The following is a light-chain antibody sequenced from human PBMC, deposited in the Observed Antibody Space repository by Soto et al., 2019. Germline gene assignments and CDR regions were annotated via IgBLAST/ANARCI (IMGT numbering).Light chain of an antibody. Sequence: QSVLTQPRSVSGSPGQSVTISCTGTSSDVGDYNYVSWYQQYPGKAPKLVIYEVSKRPSGVPDRFSGSKSGNTASLTISGLQAEDEADYYWCSFAGSYTFWVFGGGTQLTVL. CDR3: CSFAGSYTFWV. J-gene: IGLJ3*02. CDR1: SSDVGDYNY. V-gene: IGLV2-11*01. CDR2: EVS.